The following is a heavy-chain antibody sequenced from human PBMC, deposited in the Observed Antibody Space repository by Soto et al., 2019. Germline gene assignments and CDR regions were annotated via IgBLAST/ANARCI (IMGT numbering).Heavy chain of an antibody. Sequence: GGSLILCSAGSGLTFAHAWLSWVRKAPGKGLEWVGRIKSRSDGGTIDYAAPMKDRFTISRDDSKNTLFLHMNSLKSEDTAVYYCTTAPVGDRSFYYYGMDVWGHGT. CDR3: TTAPVGDRSFYYYGMDV. CDR2: IKSRSDGGTI. CDR1: GLTFAHAW. V-gene: IGHV3-15*01. J-gene: IGHJ6*02. D-gene: IGHD2-2*01.